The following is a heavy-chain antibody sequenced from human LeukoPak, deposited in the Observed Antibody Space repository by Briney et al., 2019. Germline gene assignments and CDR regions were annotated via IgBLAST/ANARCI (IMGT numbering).Heavy chain of an antibody. J-gene: IGHJ4*02. Sequence: SVKVSCKASGGTFSSYAISRVRQAPGQGLEWMGGIIPIFGTANYAQKFQGRVTITADESTSTAYMELSSLRSEDTAVYYCARVNMEHYYFDYWGQGTLVTVSS. D-gene: IGHD3-10*01. V-gene: IGHV1-69*13. CDR1: GGTFSSYA. CDR2: IIPIFGTA. CDR3: ARVNMEHYYFDY.